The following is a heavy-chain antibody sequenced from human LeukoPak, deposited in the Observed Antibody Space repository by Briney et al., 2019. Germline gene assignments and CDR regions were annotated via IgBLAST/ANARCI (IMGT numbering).Heavy chain of an antibody. CDR2: INHSGST. Sequence: PSETLSLTCAVYGGSFSGYYWSWIRQPPGKGLEWIGEINHSGSTNYNPSLKSRVTISVDTSKNQFSLKLSSVTAADTAVYYCARRRLRDGSQYYYYMDVWGKGTTVTISS. V-gene: IGHV4-34*01. CDR1: GGSFSGYY. J-gene: IGHJ6*03. CDR3: ARRRLRDGSQYYYYMDV. D-gene: IGHD5-24*01.